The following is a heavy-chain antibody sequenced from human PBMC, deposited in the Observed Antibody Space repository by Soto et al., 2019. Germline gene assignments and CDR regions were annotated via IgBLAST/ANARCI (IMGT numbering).Heavy chain of an antibody. D-gene: IGHD2-8*02. V-gene: IGHV3-30*18. J-gene: IGHJ3*02. CDR2: ISYDGSNK. Sequence: QVQLVESGGGVVQPGRSLRLSCAASGFSFSSYGMHWVRQAPGRGLEWVAFISYDGSNKYYAASVKGRFTISRDNSKNTLYLQLSGLRAEDTALYYCAKIPVDTGTFDIWGQGTMVTVSS. CDR1: GFSFSSYG. CDR3: AKIPVDTGTFDI.